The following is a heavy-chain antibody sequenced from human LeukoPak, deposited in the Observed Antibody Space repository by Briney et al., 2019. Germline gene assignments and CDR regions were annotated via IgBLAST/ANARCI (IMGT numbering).Heavy chain of an antibody. CDR3: ARGFPTSRWFDP. J-gene: IGHJ5*02. CDR1: GGSITTYY. V-gene: IGHV4-59*01. Sequence: SETLSLTCTVSGGSITTYYWTWIRQPPGKGLEWIGYIYYSGSTNYNPSLKSRVTKSVDTSRNQFSLKLRSVTAADTAVYYCARGFPTSRWFDPWGQGTLVTVSS. D-gene: IGHD1-26*01. CDR2: IYYSGST.